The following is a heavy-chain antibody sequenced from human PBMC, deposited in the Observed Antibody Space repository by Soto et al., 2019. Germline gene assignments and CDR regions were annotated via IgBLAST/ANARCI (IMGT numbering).Heavy chain of an antibody. D-gene: IGHD2-2*01. J-gene: IGHJ4*02. Sequence: PGGSLRLSCAASGFTFSSYVMSWVRQAPGKGLEWVSAISGSGGSTYYADSVKGRFTISRDNSKNTLYLQMNSLRAEDTAVYYCAGQGDWCSGSSCYGYWGQGTLVTVSS. CDR2: ISGSGGST. V-gene: IGHV3-23*01. CDR3: AGQGDWCSGSSCYGY. CDR1: GFTFSSYV.